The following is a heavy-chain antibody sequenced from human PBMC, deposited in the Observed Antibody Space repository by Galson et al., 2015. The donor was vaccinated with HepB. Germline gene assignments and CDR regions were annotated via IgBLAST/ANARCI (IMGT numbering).Heavy chain of an antibody. CDR1: GYIFSNYW. J-gene: IGHJ4*02. CDR2: IDPGDSYT. CDR3: ARHERDVVGPHRY. D-gene: IGHD2-21*01. Sequence: QSGAEVKKPGESLRISCKASGYIFSNYWISWVRQMPGKGLEWMGTIDPGDSYTNFGPSFQGHVTISVDKSINTAYLHWSSLKASDTAMYHCARHERDVVGPHRYWGQGTLVTVSS. V-gene: IGHV5-10-1*01.